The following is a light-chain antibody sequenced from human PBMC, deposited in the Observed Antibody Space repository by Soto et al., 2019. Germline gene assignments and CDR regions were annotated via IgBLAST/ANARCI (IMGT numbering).Light chain of an antibody. V-gene: IGLV2-14*03. Sequence: LAQPAPLSGSPGQSIPLSCSGTSNDIGSYNHVAWYQQFPGKSPKLMIYAVSDRPPGVSDRFSGSKSGITASLTISGLQTEDEADYYCISYTDRQSYLFGTGTKVTVL. J-gene: IGLJ1*01. CDR3: ISYTDRQSYL. CDR1: SNDIGSYNH. CDR2: AVS.